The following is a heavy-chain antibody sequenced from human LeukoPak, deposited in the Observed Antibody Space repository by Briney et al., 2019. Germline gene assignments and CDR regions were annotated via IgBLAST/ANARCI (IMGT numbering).Heavy chain of an antibody. CDR1: RFTFSSYV. CDR3: AKGHSRWDYYGSGLTA. Sequence: GGSLRLSSAASRFTFSSYVMHWVRQAPGKGLEWVAIISYDVSNEYYADSVKGRFTISRDNSKSTLYLQMNSLRAEDTAVYYCAKGHSRWDYYGSGLTAWGQGTLVIVSS. V-gene: IGHV3-30*04. D-gene: IGHD3-10*01. J-gene: IGHJ4*02. CDR2: ISYDVSNE.